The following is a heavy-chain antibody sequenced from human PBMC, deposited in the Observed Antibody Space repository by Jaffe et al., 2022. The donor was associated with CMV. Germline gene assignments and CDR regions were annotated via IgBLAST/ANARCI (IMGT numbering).Heavy chain of an antibody. CDR2: ISGSGGST. CDR1: GFTFSSYA. Sequence: EVQLLESGGGLVQPGGSLRLSCAASGFTFSSYAMSWVRQAPGKGLEWVSAISGSGGSTYYADSVKGRFTISRDNSKNTLYLQMNSLRAEDTAVYYCAKDKGQGRDGYNPSPPGNYWGQGTLVTVSS. J-gene: IGHJ4*02. V-gene: IGHV3-23*01. D-gene: IGHD5-12*01. CDR3: AKDKGQGRDGYNPSPPGNY.